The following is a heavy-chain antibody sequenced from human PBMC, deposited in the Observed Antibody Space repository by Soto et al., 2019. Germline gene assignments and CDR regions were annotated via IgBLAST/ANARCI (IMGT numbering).Heavy chain of an antibody. CDR3: ARVLGSGFHYYYGMDV. J-gene: IGHJ6*02. D-gene: IGHD1-26*01. Sequence: QVQLVQSGAEVKKPGSSVKVSCKASGGTFSSYANSWVRQAPGQGLEWMGGIIPIFGTANYAQKFQGRVTITADKSTSTAYMELSSLRSEDTAVYYCARVLGSGFHYYYGMDVWGQGTTVTVSS. CDR1: GGTFSSYA. V-gene: IGHV1-69*06. CDR2: IIPIFGTA.